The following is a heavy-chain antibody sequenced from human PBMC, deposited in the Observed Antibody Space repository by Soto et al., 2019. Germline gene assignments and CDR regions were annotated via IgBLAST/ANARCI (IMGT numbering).Heavy chain of an antibody. J-gene: IGHJ5*02. D-gene: IGHD3-3*01. CDR3: ARHNYDFWSGYYPNSNWFDP. CDR1: GGSISSYY. CDR2: IYYSGST. V-gene: IGHV4-59*08. Sequence: QVQLQESGPGLVKPSETLSLTCTVSGGSISSYYWSWIRQPPGKGLEWIGYIYYSGSTNYNPSLKSRVTISVDTSKNQFSLKLSSVTAADTAVYYSARHNYDFWSGYYPNSNWFDPWGQGTLVTVSS.